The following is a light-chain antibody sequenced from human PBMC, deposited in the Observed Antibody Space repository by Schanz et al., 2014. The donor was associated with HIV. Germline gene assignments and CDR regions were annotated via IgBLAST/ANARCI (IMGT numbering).Light chain of an antibody. V-gene: IGLV4-69*01. Sequence: QLVLTQSPSASASLGASVNLTCTLNSGHSSYAIAWHQQQPEKGPRYLMILNSDGSHSKGDGIPDRFSGSSSGAERYLTIYSLQSEDEADYYCQTWGTGIRVFGGGTKLTVL. CDR3: QTWGTGIRV. J-gene: IGLJ3*02. CDR2: LNSDGSH. CDR1: SGHSSYA.